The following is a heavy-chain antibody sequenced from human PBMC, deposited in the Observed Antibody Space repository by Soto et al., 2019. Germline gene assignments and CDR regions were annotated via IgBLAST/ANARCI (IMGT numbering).Heavy chain of an antibody. CDR3: AKDQYYYDSSGYYQLHYYYGMDV. Sequence: QVQLVESGGGVVQPGRSLRLSCADSGFTFSSYGMHWVRQSPGKGLEWVAVISYDGSNKYYADSVKGRFTISRDNSKNTLYLQMNSLRAEDTAVYYCAKDQYYYDSSGYYQLHYYYGMDVWGQGTTVTVSS. CDR2: ISYDGSNK. J-gene: IGHJ6*02. D-gene: IGHD3-22*01. V-gene: IGHV3-30*18. CDR1: GFTFSSYG.